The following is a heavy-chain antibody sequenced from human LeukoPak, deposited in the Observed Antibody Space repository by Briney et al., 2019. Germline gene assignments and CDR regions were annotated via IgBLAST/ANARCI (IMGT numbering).Heavy chain of an antibody. J-gene: IGHJ3*02. V-gene: IGHV4-61*01. D-gene: IGHD2-21*02. CDR2: IYYSGST. Sequence: SETLSLTCTVSGGSVSSGSYYWSWIRQPPGKGLEWIGYIYYSGSTTYNPSLKSRVTISVDTSKNKFSLKLSSVTAADTAVYYCAGRWGVTSWEDAFDIWGQGTMVTVSS. CDR3: AGRWGVTSWEDAFDI. CDR1: GGSVSSGSYY.